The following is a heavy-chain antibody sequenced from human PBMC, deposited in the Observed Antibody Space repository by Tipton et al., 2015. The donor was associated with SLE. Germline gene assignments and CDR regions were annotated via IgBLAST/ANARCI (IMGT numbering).Heavy chain of an antibody. Sequence: LRLSCSVSGDSINSFYWSWIRQPPGKGLEWIGEINHSGSTNYNPSLKSRVTISVDTSKNQFSLKLSSVTAADTAVYYCARGGLTYGYYYYMDVWGKGTTVTVSS. D-gene: IGHD2-21*02. V-gene: IGHV4-34*01. CDR3: ARGGLTYGYYYYMDV. J-gene: IGHJ6*03. CDR2: INHSGST. CDR1: GDSINSFY.